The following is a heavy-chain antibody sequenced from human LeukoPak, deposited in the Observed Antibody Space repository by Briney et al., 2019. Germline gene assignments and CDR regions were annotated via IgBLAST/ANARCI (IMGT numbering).Heavy chain of an antibody. V-gene: IGHV3-21*01. CDR3: ARFTYYYGSGSYYHYYGMDV. CDR1: GFTFSSYT. Sequence: GGSLRLSCAASGFTFSSYTMNWVRQAPGKGLEWVSSISSSGSYIYYADSVKGRFTISRDNAKNSLYLQMNSLRAEDTAVYYCARFTYYYGSGSYYHYYGMDVWGQGTTVTVSS. J-gene: IGHJ6*02. CDR2: ISSSGSYI. D-gene: IGHD3-10*01.